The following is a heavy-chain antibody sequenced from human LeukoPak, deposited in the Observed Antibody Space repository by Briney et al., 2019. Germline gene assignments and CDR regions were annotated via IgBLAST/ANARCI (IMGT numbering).Heavy chain of an antibody. J-gene: IGHJ4*02. CDR3: ARGVRIAVAGNIDY. Sequence: GGSLRLSCADSGFTFSSYAMHWVRRAPGKGLEWVAVISYDGPNKNYADSVKGRFTISRDNSKNTLYLQMNSLRAEDTAVYYCARGVRIAVAGNIDYWGQGTLVTVSS. V-gene: IGHV3-30*04. CDR1: GFTFSSYA. D-gene: IGHD6-19*01. CDR2: ISYDGPNK.